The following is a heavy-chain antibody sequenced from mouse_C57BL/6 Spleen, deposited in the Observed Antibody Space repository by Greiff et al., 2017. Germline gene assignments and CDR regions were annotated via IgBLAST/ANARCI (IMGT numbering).Heavy chain of an antibody. CDR1: GYTFTDYY. Sequence: VKLVESGAELVRPGASVKLSCKASGYTFTDYYINWVKQRPGQGLEWIARIYPGSGNTYYNEKFKGKATLTAEKSSSTAYMQLSSLTSEDSAVYFCARGYSNYWYFDVWGTGTTVTVSS. CDR3: ARGYSNYWYFDV. D-gene: IGHD2-5*01. V-gene: IGHV1-76*01. J-gene: IGHJ1*03. CDR2: IYPGSGNT.